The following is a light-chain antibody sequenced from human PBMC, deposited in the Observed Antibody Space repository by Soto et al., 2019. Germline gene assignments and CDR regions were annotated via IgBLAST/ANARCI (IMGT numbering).Light chain of an antibody. Sequence: EIVMTQSPATLSVSPGERDTLSCRASQNVSSNLAWYQQKPGQAPRLLIYGASTRATGIPARFSGSGSGTEFTLTISSLQSEDFAVYYCQQYNNWPLTFGGGTKVDIK. CDR3: QQYNNWPLT. V-gene: IGKV3-15*01. CDR1: QNVSSN. CDR2: GAS. J-gene: IGKJ4*01.